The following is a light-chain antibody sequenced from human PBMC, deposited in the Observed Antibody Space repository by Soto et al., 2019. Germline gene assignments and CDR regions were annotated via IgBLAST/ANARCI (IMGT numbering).Light chain of an antibody. V-gene: IGKV1-5*03. CDR2: XAX. J-gene: IGKJ4*01. CDR3: QQYNDLST. Sequence: IQRTESPSTMSASVGDTVTITCRASQTIGTWLAWYQQKPAKAPKLLIYXAXTLESGVPSRFSGSGSWTEFTLTISSLQADDFATYYCQQYNDLSTFGGGTKVDIK. CDR1: QTIGTW.